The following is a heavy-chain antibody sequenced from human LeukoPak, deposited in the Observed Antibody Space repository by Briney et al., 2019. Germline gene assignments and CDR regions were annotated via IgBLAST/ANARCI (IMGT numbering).Heavy chain of an antibody. CDR2: VTHDGGST. V-gene: IGHV3-64*04. D-gene: IGHD3-22*01. CDR1: GFTFSGFA. J-gene: IGHJ4*02. Sequence: GGSLRLSCSASGFTFSGFAMHWVRQAPGKGLEYVSTVTHDGGSTYYADSVKGRFTISRDNSKNTLYLQMNSLRAEDTAVYYCARDQNYDSSGYYPSGGDYWGQGTLVTVSS. CDR3: ARDQNYDSSGYYPSGGDY.